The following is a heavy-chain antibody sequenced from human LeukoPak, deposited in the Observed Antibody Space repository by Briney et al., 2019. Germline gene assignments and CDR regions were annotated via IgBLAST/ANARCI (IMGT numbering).Heavy chain of an antibody. CDR1: GFTFSSYA. CDR2: ISYDGSNK. CDR3: AKAPVTTCSGAYCYPFDY. Sequence: GGSMRLSCAASGFTFSSYAMHWVRQAPGKGLEWVAVISYDGSNKYYADSVKGRFTISRDSSKNTLYLQMNSLRAGDAAVYYCAKAPVTTCSGAYCYPFDYWSQGTLVTVSS. J-gene: IGHJ4*02. D-gene: IGHD2-15*01. V-gene: IGHV3-30*04.